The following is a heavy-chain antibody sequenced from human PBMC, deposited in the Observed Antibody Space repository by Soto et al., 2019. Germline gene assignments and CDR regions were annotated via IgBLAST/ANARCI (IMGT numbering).Heavy chain of an antibody. V-gene: IGHV1-3*01. CDR2: INAGNGNT. CDR1: GYTFTSYA. D-gene: IGHD3-9*01. CDR3: ARAKYDILTGYYRTLYNWFDP. J-gene: IGHJ5*02. Sequence: GASVKVSCKASGYTFTSYAMHWVRQAPGQRLEWMGWINAGNGNTKYSQKFQGRVTITRDTSASTAYLELSSLRSEDTAVYYCARAKYDILTGYYRTLYNWFDPWGQGTLVTVS.